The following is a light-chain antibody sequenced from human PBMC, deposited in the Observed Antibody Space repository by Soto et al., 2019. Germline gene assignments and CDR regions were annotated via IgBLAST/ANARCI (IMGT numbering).Light chain of an antibody. CDR1: SSNIGAGYD. J-gene: IGLJ1*01. CDR2: GNS. Sequence: QSVLTQPPSVSGAPGQRVTISCTGSSSNIGAGYDVNWYQQLPGAAPKFLIYGNSNRPSGVPDRFSGSKSGTSASLAITWLQAEDEADYYCQSYDSRLSGYVFGTGTKLTVL. V-gene: IGLV1-40*01. CDR3: QSYDSRLSGYV.